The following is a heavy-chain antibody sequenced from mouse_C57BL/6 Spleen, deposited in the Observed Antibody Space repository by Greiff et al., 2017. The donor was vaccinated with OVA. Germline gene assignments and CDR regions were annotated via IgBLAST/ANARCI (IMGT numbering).Heavy chain of an antibody. V-gene: IGHV1-55*01. CDR1: GYTFTSYW. CDR3: ARRGYDGYYGAY. J-gene: IGHJ3*01. Sequence: QVQLQQPGAELVKPGASVKMSCKASGYTFTSYWITWVKQRPGQGLEWIGDIYPGSGSTNYNEKFKSKATLPVDTSSSTAYMQLSSLTSEDSAVYYCARRGYDGYYGAYWGQGTLVTVSA. D-gene: IGHD2-3*01. CDR2: IYPGSGST.